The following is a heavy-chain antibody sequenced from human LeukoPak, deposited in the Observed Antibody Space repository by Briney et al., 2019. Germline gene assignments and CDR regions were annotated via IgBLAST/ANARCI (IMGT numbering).Heavy chain of an antibody. CDR2: IRYDGSNK. J-gene: IGHJ4*02. D-gene: IGHD5-18*01. Sequence: GESLRLSCAASGFTFSRYWMSWVRQVPGKGLEWVAFIRYDGSNKYYADSVKGRFTISRDNSKNTLYLQMNSLRAEDTAVYYCAKDGYSYPHVFDYWGQGTLVTVSS. V-gene: IGHV3-30*02. CDR1: GFTFSRYW. CDR3: AKDGYSYPHVFDY.